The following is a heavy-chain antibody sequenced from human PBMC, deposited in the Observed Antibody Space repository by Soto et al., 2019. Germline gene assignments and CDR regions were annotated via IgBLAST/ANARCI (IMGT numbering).Heavy chain of an antibody. V-gene: IGHV4-59*13. J-gene: IGHJ6*02. CDR1: GGSFSTYY. Sequence: SETLSLTCAVYGGSFSTYYWSWIRQPPGKGLEWIGYVYYSGSTNYNPSLKTRVTISLDTSRNQFSLKVNSVTAADTAVYYCARCVSAAGTCYYGLDVWGQGTTVTVSS. CDR3: ARCVSAAGTCYYGLDV. D-gene: IGHD6-13*01. CDR2: VYYSGST.